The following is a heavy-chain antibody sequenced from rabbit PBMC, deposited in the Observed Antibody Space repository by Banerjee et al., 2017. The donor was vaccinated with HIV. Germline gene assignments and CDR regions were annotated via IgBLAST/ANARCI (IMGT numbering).Heavy chain of an antibody. CDR3: ARGAAGYAWTTRLDL. CDR2: IYNGDGST. V-gene: IGHV1S45*01. J-gene: IGHJ3*01. Sequence: QEQLVESGGGLVQPGGSLKLSCKASGIDFSSYYDMCWVRQAPGRGLEWIACIYNGDGSTYYASWVNGRFTISKTSSTTVTLQMTSLTAADTATYFCARGAAGYAWTTRLDLWGQGTLVTVS. CDR1: GIDFSSYYD. D-gene: IGHD6-1*01.